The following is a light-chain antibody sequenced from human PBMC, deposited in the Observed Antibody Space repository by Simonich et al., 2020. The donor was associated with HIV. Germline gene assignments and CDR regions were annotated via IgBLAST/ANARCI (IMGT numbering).Light chain of an antibody. CDR3: QSYDSTNRV. CDR2: ADN. Sequence: NFMLTQPHSVSESPGKTVTISCTRSSGTIATNYVQWYQQRPGSAPTTVIYADNPRPSGVPDRFSGSIDTSSNSASLTISGLKTEDEADYYCQSYDSTNRVFGGGTKLTVL. J-gene: IGLJ3*02. CDR1: SGTIATNY. V-gene: IGLV6-57*03.